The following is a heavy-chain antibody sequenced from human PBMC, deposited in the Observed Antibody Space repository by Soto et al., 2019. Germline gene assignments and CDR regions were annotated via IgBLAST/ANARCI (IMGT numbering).Heavy chain of an antibody. J-gene: IGHJ4*02. CDR3: PRSRYSYDYISPDY. CDR1: GGSFSSYT. V-gene: IGHV1-69*08. Sequence: QVQLVQSGAEVKKPESSVKVSCKTSGGSFSSYTVSWVRQAPGQGLEWMGRVIPFLGTANYAQKLQGRFTITADKSKSKAYMELSSLRSEDTAVYYCPRSRYSYDYISPDYWGQGTLVTVSS. CDR2: VIPFLGTA. D-gene: IGHD5-18*01.